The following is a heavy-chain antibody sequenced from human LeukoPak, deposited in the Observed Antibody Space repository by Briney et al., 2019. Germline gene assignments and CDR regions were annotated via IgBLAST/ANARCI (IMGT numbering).Heavy chain of an antibody. D-gene: IGHD6-13*01. J-gene: IGHJ4*02. CDR3: ARGTGTSWFDY. CDR1: GYSFNVNY. CDR2: MNPNTGGT. V-gene: IGHV1-2*02. Sequence: ASVKVSCKASGYSFNVNYMHWVRQAPGQGLEWMGWMNPNTGGTSFAQKFQGGVTMTRDTSISTAYMVLGRLTSDDTAVYYCARGTGTSWFDYWGQGTLVTVSS.